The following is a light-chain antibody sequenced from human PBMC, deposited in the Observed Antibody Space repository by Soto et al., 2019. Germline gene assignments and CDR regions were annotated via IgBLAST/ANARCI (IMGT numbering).Light chain of an antibody. CDR3: QYYGSSST. J-gene: IGKJ1*01. V-gene: IGKV3-20*01. Sequence: ENVLTQSPGTLSLSPGDRASLSCRASQSVSNNYLAWHQQRPGQAPRLLIFGASNRATGVPDRFTGSASGTDFTLTINRLEPADFAVYYCQYYGSSSTFGQGTKVDIK. CDR1: QSVSNNY. CDR2: GAS.